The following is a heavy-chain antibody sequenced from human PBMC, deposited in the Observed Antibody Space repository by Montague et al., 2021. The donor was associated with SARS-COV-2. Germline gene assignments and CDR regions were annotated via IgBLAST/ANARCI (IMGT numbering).Heavy chain of an antibody. Sequence: SLRLSCAASGFTFSRYWMSWVRQAPGKGLEWVSYINEGGSEKYYVDSVKGRFTISRDNAKNSLYLQVNGLKPEDTAVYYCARVERLGGGGWYSYWGQGTLVTVSS. CDR2: INEGGSEK. V-gene: IGHV3-7*03. CDR3: ARVERLGGGGWYSY. J-gene: IGHJ4*02. D-gene: IGHD2-21*02. CDR1: GFTFSRYW.